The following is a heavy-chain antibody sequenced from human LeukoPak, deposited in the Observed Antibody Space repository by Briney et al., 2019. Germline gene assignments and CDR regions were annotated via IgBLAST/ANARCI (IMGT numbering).Heavy chain of an antibody. V-gene: IGHV1-3*03. J-gene: IGHJ4*02. CDR2: INPGNGDT. D-gene: IGHD2-2*02. Sequence: ASVKVSCKASGYTFTSYYIHWVRQAPGQSLEWMGCINPGNGDTKYSQEFQGRVTITRDTSSTTAYMELSSLRSDDMAVYYCTLYNYWGQGTLVTVSS. CDR1: GYTFTSYY. CDR3: TLYNY.